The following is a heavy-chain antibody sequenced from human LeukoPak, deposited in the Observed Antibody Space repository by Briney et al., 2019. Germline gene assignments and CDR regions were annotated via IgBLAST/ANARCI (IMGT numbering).Heavy chain of an antibody. CDR1: GGSMFSFH. CDR3: ARLRFYDSSGYSPGYYMDV. CDR2: IYVSGTT. V-gene: IGHV4-4*07. D-gene: IGHD3-22*01. J-gene: IGHJ6*03. Sequence: NPSKTLSLTCTVSGGSMFSFHWSWIRQSAGKGLEWIGHIYVSGTTPYNPSLKGRGTMSVNTSKNQVSLRLSSVTAADTAVYYCARLRFYDSSGYSPGYYMDVWGKGTTVIVS.